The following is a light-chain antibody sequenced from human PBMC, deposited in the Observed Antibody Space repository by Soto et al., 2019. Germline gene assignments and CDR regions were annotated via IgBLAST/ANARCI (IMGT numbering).Light chain of an antibody. CDR3: HQYYSTLRWT. Sequence: DIVMTQSTGTVAGCLGERATIDGKSRQRDLYSSNSKSYLAWYQQKPGQPPKLLIYWASTRESGVPDRFSGSGSGTDFTLTISTLQAEDLAVYYCHQYYSTLRWTFGQGTKVDIK. V-gene: IGKV4-1*01. CDR1: QRDLYSSNSKSY. J-gene: IGKJ1*01. CDR2: WAS.